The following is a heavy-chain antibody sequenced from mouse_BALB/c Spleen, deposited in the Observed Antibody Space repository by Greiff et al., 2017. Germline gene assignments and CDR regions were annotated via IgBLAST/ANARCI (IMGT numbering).Heavy chain of an antibody. V-gene: IGHV5-6-3*01. CDR2: INSNGGST. D-gene: IGHD1-1*01. CDR3: ARAGGSAWFYFDY. J-gene: IGHJ2*01. CDR1: GFTFSSYG. Sequence: EVKLVESGGGLVQPGGSLKLSCAASGFTFSSYGMSWVRQTPDKRLELVATINSNGGSTYYPDSVKGRFTISRDNAKNTLYLQMSSLKSEDTAMYDCARAGGSAWFYFDYWGQGTTLTVSS.